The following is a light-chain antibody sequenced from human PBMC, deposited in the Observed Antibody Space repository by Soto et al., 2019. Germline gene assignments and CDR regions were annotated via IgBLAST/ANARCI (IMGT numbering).Light chain of an antibody. J-gene: IGKJ2*01. Sequence: DIQMTQSPSSLSASVGDRVNITCRPSQSISNYLNWYQQKPGKAPKLLIFGASSLQSGVPSRFSGSGSGTDLTLSISTLQPEDFATYYCQQSYSNLGTFGQGTKLEIK. CDR1: QSISNY. CDR2: GAS. V-gene: IGKV1-39*01. CDR3: QQSYSNLGT.